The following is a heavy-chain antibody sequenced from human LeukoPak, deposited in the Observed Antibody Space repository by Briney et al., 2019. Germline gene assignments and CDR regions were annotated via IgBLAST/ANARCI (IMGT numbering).Heavy chain of an antibody. V-gene: IGHV4-34*01. CDR2: INRSGST. Sequence: SETLSLTCAVYGGSFSGYYWSWIRQPPGKGLEWIGEINRSGSTNYNPSLKSRVTISVDTSKNQLSLKLSSVTAADTAVYYCARVKIGFTGSPVDYWGQGTLVTVSS. J-gene: IGHJ4*02. CDR1: GGSFSGYY. D-gene: IGHD1-26*01. CDR3: ARVKIGFTGSPVDY.